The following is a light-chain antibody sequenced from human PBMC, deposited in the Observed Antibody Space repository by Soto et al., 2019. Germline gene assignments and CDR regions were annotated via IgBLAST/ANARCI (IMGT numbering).Light chain of an antibody. CDR2: DAS. V-gene: IGKV3-11*01. CDR1: QSVSSY. J-gene: IGKJ4*01. CDR3: QQRSNWPPALT. Sequence: EIVLTQSPATLSLSPGERATLSCRASQSVSSYLAWYQQKPGQAPRLLLYDASNRATGIPARFSGSGSGTDFTLTINSLEPEDFAVYYCQQRSNWPPALTFGGGTKVEIK.